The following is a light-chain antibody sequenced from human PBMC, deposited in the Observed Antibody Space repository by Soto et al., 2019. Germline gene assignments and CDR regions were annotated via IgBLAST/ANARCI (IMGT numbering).Light chain of an antibody. Sequence: QSALTQPAFVSGSPGQSITISCTGTSIDIGPYDYVSWYQQHPGKAPKLMIYEVTNRPSGVSHRFSGSKSGSTASLTISGLQAEDEADYYCSSYTRNTALVFGPGTKLTVL. V-gene: IGLV2-14*01. CDR1: SIDIGPYDY. CDR2: EVT. J-gene: IGLJ1*01. CDR3: SSYTRNTALV.